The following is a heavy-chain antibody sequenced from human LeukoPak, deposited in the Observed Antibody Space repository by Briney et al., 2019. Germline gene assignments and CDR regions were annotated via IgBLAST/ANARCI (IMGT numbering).Heavy chain of an antibody. Sequence: GGSLRLSCAASGFTFSDYGMHWVRQAPGKGLEWVAVIRYDGSTIYYADSVKGRSTISRDNSKNTLYLQMNSLRAEDTAVYYCAKFGLAGSGRYHDAFDIWGQGTLVTVSS. CDR2: IRYDGSTI. J-gene: IGHJ3*02. V-gene: IGHV3-30*02. D-gene: IGHD3-10*01. CDR1: GFTFSDYG. CDR3: AKFGLAGSGRYHDAFDI.